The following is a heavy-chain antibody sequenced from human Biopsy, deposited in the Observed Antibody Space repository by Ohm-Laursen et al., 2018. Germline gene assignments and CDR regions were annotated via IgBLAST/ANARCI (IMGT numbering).Heavy chain of an antibody. D-gene: IGHD1-1*01. J-gene: IGHJ5*02. CDR3: AKDLRKKAAIQLWTTWFDP. CDR1: GFTFSKAW. Sequence: SLRLSCAASGFTFSKAWMSWVRQVPGRGLEWVSAVSTGGAATYYADSVRGRFTISRDNFKNTLFLQMDGLTADDTALYYCAKDLRKKAAIQLWTTWFDPWGQGTLVTVSS. CDR2: VSTGGAAT. V-gene: IGHV3-23*01.